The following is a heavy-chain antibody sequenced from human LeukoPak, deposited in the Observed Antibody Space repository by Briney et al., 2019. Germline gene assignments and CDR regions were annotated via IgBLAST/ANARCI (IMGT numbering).Heavy chain of an antibody. CDR2: INHSGST. D-gene: IGHD5-12*01. CDR3: ASLRWPRLGWFDP. V-gene: IGHV4-34*01. Sequence: SETLSLTCAVYGGSFSGYYWSWIRQPPRKGLEWTGEINHSGSTNYNPSLKSRVTISVDTSKNQFSLKLSSVTAADTAVYYCASLRWPRLGWFDPWGQGTLVTVSS. CDR1: GGSFSGYY. J-gene: IGHJ5*02.